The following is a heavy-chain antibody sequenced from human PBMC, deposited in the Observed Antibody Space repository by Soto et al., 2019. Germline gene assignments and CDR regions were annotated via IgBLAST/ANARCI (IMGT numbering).Heavy chain of an antibody. V-gene: IGHV3-30-3*01. D-gene: IGHD1-1*01. CDR3: ARGTTTSAFSVMDV. Sequence: QVQLVESGGGVVQPGRSLRLSCAASGFTCSDHALNWVRQAPGKGLEWVAVISYDGDNKYIAEAVKGRLTISRDNPKNTVSLQMNSLRTEDTAMYFCARGTTTSAFSVMDVWGQGTTVTVSS. CDR1: GFTCSDHA. J-gene: IGHJ6*02. CDR2: ISYDGDNK.